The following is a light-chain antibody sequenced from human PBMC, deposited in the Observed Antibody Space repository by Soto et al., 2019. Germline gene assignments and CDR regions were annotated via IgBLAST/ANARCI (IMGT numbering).Light chain of an antibody. CDR2: DVT. Sequence: QSVLTQPASVSGSPGQSITISCTGNSSDVGAYNYVSWYQQHPGKAPQLMIYDVTNRPSGVSICFSGSKSGYTASLTISVLQAEDEADYFFSSDTTSSTYVLVTGTKLNVL. CDR1: SSDVGAYNY. V-gene: IGLV2-14*03. J-gene: IGLJ1*01. CDR3: SSDTTSSTYV.